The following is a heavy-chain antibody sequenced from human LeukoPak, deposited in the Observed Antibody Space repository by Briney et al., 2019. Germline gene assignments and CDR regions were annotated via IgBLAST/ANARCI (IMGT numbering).Heavy chain of an antibody. D-gene: IGHD5-18*01. V-gene: IGHV4-34*01. CDR2: INHSGST. J-gene: IGHJ4*02. CDR1: GGSFSGYY. CDR3: ARDVDTAMGVFDY. Sequence: SETLSLTCAVYGGSFSGYYWSWIRQPPGKELERIGEINHSGSTNYNPSLKSRVTISVDTSKNQFSLKLSSVTAADTAVYYCARDVDTAMGVFDYWGQGTLVTVSS.